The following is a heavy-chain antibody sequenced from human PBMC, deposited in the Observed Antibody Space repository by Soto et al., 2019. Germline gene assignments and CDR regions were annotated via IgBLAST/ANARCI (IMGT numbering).Heavy chain of an antibody. CDR3: ARSPDYDILSGYYHFDY. CDR1: GYGFTSYW. CDR2: IYPGDSDT. J-gene: IGHJ4*02. D-gene: IGHD3-9*01. Sequence: PGESLKISCKGSGYGFTSYWIGWVRQMPGKGLEWMGIIYPGDSDTRYSPSFQGQVTISADESTSSAYLQWSSLTASDTAIYYCARSPDYDILSGYYHFDYWGQGTLVTVSS. V-gene: IGHV5-51*01.